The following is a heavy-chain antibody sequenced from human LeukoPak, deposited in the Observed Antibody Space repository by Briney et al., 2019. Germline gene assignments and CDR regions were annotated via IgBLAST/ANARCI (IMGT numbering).Heavy chain of an antibody. J-gene: IGHJ5*02. D-gene: IGHD3-22*01. Sequence: SETLSLTCTVSGDSINTHYWSWIRQPPGEGLEWIGYIYYSGSTNYNPSLKSRVSISVDTSKNQFSLQLTSVTAADTAVYYCARDRRYYETNGSPLGWFDPWGQGTLVTVSS. CDR1: GDSINTHY. CDR2: IYYSGST. CDR3: ARDRRYYETNGSPLGWFDP. V-gene: IGHV4-59*11.